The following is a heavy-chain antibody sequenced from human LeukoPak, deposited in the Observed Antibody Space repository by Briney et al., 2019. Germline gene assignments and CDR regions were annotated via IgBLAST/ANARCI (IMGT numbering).Heavy chain of an antibody. V-gene: IGHV1-69*04. D-gene: IGHD2-2*01. Sequence: ASVKVSCKASGGTFSSYAISWVRQAPGQGLEWMGRIIPILGIANYAQKLQGRVTMTTDTSTSTAYMELRSLRPDDTAVYYCAREVDAYYSDYWGQGTLVTVSS. CDR1: GGTFSSYA. CDR2: IIPILGIA. CDR3: AREVDAYYSDY. J-gene: IGHJ4*02.